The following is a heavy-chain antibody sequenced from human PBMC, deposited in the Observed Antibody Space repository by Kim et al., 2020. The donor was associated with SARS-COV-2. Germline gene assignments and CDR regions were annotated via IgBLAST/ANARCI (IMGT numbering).Heavy chain of an antibody. CDR3: ARQTYYDDAFDI. J-gene: IGHJ3*02. V-gene: IGHV1-2*05. D-gene: IGHD3-3*01. Sequence: NDAQKCQGRVTMTRDTSLSAAYMELGRLRSDDTVVYYCARQTYYDDAFDIWGQGTMVTVSS.